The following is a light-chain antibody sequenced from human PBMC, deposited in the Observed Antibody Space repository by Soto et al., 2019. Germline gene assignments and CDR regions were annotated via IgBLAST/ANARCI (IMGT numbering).Light chain of an antibody. CDR1: QGIRND. J-gene: IGKJ1*01. CDR2: GAS. CDR3: QQYESYSPWT. Sequence: IQLTQSPSSLSASVGDRVSITCRASQGIRNDLGWYQHKPGKAPKLLIHGASSLQSGVPSRYSGSGSGTEFTLTISNLQPDDFATYYCQQYESYSPWTFGQGTKVDI. V-gene: IGKV1-17*02.